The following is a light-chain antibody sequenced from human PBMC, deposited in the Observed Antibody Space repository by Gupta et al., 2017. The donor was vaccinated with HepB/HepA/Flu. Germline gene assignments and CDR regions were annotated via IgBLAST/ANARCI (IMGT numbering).Light chain of an antibody. Sequence: EIVLTQSPATLSLSPGDRATLSCRASQSVSSYLAWYQQKPGQAPRLLIYEASNRATGIPARFSGSGSGTDFTLTISSREPEDFAVYYVQQRSNWLTFGGGTKVEIK. V-gene: IGKV3-11*01. J-gene: IGKJ4*01. CDR3: QQRSNWLT. CDR2: EAS. CDR1: QSVSSY.